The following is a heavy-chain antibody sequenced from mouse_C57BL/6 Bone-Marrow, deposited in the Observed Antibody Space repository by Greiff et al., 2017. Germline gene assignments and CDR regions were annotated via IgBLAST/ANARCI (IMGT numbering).Heavy chain of an antibody. D-gene: IGHD4-1*01. J-gene: IGHJ2*01. V-gene: IGHV5-15*01. CDR3: ARNWDLDY. CDR1: GFTFSDYG. CDR2: ISNLAYSI. Sequence: EVKLMESGGGLVQPGGSLKLSCAASGFTFSDYGMAWVRQAPRKGPEWVAFISNLAYSIYYADTVTGRFTISRENAKNTLYLEMSSLRSEDTAMYYCARNWDLDYWGQGTTLTVSS.